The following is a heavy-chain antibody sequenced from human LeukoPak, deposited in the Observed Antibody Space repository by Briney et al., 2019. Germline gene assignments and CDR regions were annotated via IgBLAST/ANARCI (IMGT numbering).Heavy chain of an antibody. Sequence: PSETLSLTCAVSGYSISSGYYWGWIRQPPGKGLEWIGSIYHSGSTYYNLSLKSRVTISVDTSKNQFSLKLSSVTAADTAVYYCARDWLYGMDVWGQGTTVTVSS. CDR2: IYHSGST. J-gene: IGHJ6*02. CDR3: ARDWLYGMDV. CDR1: GYSISSGYY. D-gene: IGHD5-12*01. V-gene: IGHV4-38-2*02.